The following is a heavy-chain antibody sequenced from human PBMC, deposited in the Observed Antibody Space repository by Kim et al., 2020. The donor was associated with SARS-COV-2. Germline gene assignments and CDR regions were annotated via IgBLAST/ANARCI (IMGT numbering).Heavy chain of an antibody. D-gene: IGHD2-2*01. Sequence: SETLSLTCAVYGGSFSGYNWSWIRQPPGKGLEWVGEINHGGSTNYNPSLKSRVTISVDTAKDQFSLKLTPVTAAATAVYYCSRGRDMSRDLAYWGQGTLVTVSS. J-gene: IGHJ4*02. CDR3: SRGRDMSRDLAY. CDR2: INHGGST. CDR1: GGSFSGYN. V-gene: IGHV4-34*01.